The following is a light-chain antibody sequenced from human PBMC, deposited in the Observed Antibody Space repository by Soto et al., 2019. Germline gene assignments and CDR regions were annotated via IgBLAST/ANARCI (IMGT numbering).Light chain of an antibody. V-gene: IGKV3D-15*01. CDR2: AAS. J-gene: IGKJ2*01. Sequence: EIVMTQSPATLSVSPGERATLSCRASQRVSSLAWYQQKPGQTPKLLIYAASTRATGMPARFSGSGSGTEFTLTISSLQSEDFAVYYGQQYDNWPHTFGQGTKLEIK. CDR1: QRVSS. CDR3: QQYDNWPHT.